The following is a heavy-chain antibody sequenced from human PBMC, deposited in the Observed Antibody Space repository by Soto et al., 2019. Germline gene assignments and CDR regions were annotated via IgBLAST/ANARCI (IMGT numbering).Heavy chain of an antibody. J-gene: IGHJ5*02. CDR1: GGTFSSYA. V-gene: IGHV1-69*01. CDR3: ARDFDAYCSSTSCSTWFDP. Sequence: QVQLVQSGAEVKKPGSSVKVSCKASGGTFSSYAISWVRQAPGQGLEWMGGIIPMFGTANYAQKFQGRVTITADESTSTAYMELSSLRSEDTAVYYCARDFDAYCSSTSCSTWFDPWGQGTLFTVSS. CDR2: IIPMFGTA. D-gene: IGHD2-2*01.